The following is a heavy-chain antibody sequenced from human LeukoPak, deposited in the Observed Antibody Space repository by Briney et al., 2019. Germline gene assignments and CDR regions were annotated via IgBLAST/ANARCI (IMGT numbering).Heavy chain of an antibody. CDR1: GYSISSGYY. V-gene: IGHV4-38-2*02. D-gene: IGHD2-2*01. Sequence: PSETLSLTCTVSGYSISSGYYWGWIRQPPGKGLEWIGSIYHSGSTYYNPSLKSRVTISVDTSKNQFSLKLSSVTAADTAVYYCAREAVVPAASRYIDYWGQGTLVTVSS. J-gene: IGHJ4*02. CDR3: AREAVVPAASRYIDY. CDR2: IYHSGST.